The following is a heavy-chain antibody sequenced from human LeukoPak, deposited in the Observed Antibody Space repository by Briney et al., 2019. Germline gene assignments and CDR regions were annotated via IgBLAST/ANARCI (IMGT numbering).Heavy chain of an antibody. Sequence: SETLSLTCAVSGGSLSGYYWTWIRQPPGKGLEWIGSIYHSGSTYYNPSLKSRVTISVDTSKNQFSLKLSSVTAADTAVYYCARDGLWSSHFDYWGQGTLVTVSS. CDR1: GGSLSGYY. J-gene: IGHJ4*02. V-gene: IGHV4-38-2*02. D-gene: IGHD5-18*01. CDR3: ARDGLWSSHFDY. CDR2: IYHSGST.